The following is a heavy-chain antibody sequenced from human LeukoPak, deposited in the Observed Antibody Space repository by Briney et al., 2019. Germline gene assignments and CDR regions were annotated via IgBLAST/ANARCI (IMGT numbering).Heavy chain of an antibody. D-gene: IGHD3-9*01. Sequence: PGGSLRLSCAASRFTFSSYSMNWVRQAPGKGLEWVSYISSSSSTIYYADSVKGRFTISRDNAKNSLYLQMNSLRAEDTAVYYCARSPSPGGREDYDILAGYYKRTAEYFQHWGQGTLVTVSS. V-gene: IGHV3-48*04. CDR3: ARSPSPGGREDYDILAGYYKRTAEYFQH. CDR1: RFTFSSYS. CDR2: ISSSSSTI. J-gene: IGHJ1*01.